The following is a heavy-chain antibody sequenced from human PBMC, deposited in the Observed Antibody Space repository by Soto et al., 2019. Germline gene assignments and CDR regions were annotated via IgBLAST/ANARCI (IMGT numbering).Heavy chain of an antibody. J-gene: IGHJ6*02. V-gene: IGHV1-2*02. CDR2: INPNSGGT. D-gene: IGHD1-1*01. CDR3: ARDQGDRYKRPKYYYGMDV. Sequence: ASVKVSCKASGYTFTGYYMHWVRQAPGQGLEWMGWINPNSGGTNYAQKFQGRVTMTRDTSISTAYMELSRLRSDDTAVYYCARDQGDRYKRPKYYYGMDVWGQGTTVTVSS. CDR1: GYTFTGYY.